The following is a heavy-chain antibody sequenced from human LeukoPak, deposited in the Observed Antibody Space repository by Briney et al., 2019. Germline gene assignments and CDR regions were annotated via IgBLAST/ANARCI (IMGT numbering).Heavy chain of an antibody. Sequence: GSPLLLSCAAAGFAFSSYAMHWVRPAPGKGLEWVAVISYDGSNKYYADSVKGRFTISRDNSKNTVYLQMNSLRAEDTAVYYCTTEWLLSGGMDVWGQGATVTVSS. J-gene: IGHJ6*02. CDR2: ISYDGSNK. D-gene: IGHD2-15*01. CDR1: GFAFSSYA. CDR3: TTEWLLSGGMDV. V-gene: IGHV3-30*04.